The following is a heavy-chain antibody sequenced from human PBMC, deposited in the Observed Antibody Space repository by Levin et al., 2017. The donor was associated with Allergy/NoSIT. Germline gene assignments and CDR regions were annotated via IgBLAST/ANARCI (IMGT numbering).Heavy chain of an antibody. CDR3: ARKSSSWTYYYYYYMDV. CDR2: INHSGST. Sequence: SETLSLTCAVYGGSFSGYYWSWIRQPPGKGLEWIGEINHSGSTNYNPSLKSRVTISVDTSKNQFSLKLSSVTAADTAVYYCARKSSSWTYYYYYYMDVWGKGTTATVSS. J-gene: IGHJ6*03. V-gene: IGHV4-34*01. CDR1: GGSFSGYY. D-gene: IGHD6-13*01.